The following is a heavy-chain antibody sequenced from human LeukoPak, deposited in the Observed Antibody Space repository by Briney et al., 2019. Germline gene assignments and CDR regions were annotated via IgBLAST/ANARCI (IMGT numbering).Heavy chain of an antibody. CDR2: IYYSGST. J-gene: IGHJ5*02. CDR1: GFTVSSNY. D-gene: IGHD2-2*03. Sequence: GSLRLSCAASGFTVSSNYMSWVRQAPGKGLEWIGYIYYSGSTNYNPSLKSRVTISVDTSKNHFPLKLSSVTAADTAVYYCARGGYWIPFDPWGQGTLVTVSS. V-gene: IGHV4-59*02. CDR3: ARGGYWIPFDP.